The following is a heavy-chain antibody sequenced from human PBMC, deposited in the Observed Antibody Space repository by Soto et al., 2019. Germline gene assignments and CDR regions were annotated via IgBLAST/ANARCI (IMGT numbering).Heavy chain of an antibody. J-gene: IGHJ4*02. CDR2: ISYSGST. CDR1: GGSISSGGYY. CDR3: ARIAGNDFWNNFDN. D-gene: IGHD3-3*01. Sequence: SETLSLTCTVSGGSISSGGYYWSCIRQHPGKGLEWIGYISYSGSTNYNPSLKSRVTISLDTSKTHFSLKLSSVTAADTAVYYCARIAGNDFWNNFDNWGQGTLGSRSS. V-gene: IGHV4-61*03.